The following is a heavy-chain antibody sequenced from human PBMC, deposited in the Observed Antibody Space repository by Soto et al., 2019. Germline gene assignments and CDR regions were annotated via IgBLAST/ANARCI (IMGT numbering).Heavy chain of an antibody. V-gene: IGHV1-3*05. CDR1: GYTFTSYG. J-gene: IGHJ4*02. Sequence: QVQLVQSGAEEKKPGASVKVSCKASGYTFTSYGMHWVRQAPGQRLEWMGWINAGNGNTKYSQKFQGRVTITRDTSASTAYMELSSLRSEDTVVYYCARGLGGDRTYLDYWGQGTLVTVSS. CDR3: ARGLGGDRTYLDY. CDR2: INAGNGNT. D-gene: IGHD3-10*01.